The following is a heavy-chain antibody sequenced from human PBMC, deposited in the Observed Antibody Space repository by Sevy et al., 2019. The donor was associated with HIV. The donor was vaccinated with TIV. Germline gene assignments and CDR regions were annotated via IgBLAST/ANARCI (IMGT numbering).Heavy chain of an antibody. J-gene: IGHJ4*02. D-gene: IGHD2-15*01. V-gene: IGHV3-30*18. CDR3: GKVPPARDKII. Sequence: GGSLRLSCAASGFTFNNYAMHWARQAPGKGLEWVTAISSDGGNEYYADSVKGRVTISRDNSKNTLYLQMDSLRPEDTAVYYCGKVPPARDKIIWGQGTLVTVSS. CDR1: GFTFNNYA. CDR2: ISSDGGNE.